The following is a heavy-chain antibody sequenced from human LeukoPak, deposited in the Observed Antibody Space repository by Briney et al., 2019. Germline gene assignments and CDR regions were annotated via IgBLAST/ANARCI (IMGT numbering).Heavy chain of an antibody. J-gene: IGHJ4*02. CDR1: GYTFTSYY. D-gene: IGHD3-9*01. V-gene: IGHV1-46*01. CDR2: INPSGGST. CDR3: ARGGSVLRYFDWLLGQFDY. Sequence: GASVKVSCKASGYTFTSYYMHWVRQAPGQGLEWMGIINPSGGSTSCAQKFQGRVTMTRDTSTSTVYMELSSLRSEDTAVYYCARGGSVLRYFDWLLGQFDYWGQGTLVTVSS.